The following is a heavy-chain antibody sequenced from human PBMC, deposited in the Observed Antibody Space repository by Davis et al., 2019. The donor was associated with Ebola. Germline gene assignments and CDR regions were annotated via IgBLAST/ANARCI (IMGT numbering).Heavy chain of an antibody. CDR2: IRSKANSYAA. CDR3: AKGWVYGKLIEN. V-gene: IGHV3-73*01. Sequence: GESLKISCAASGFTFSGSAMHWVRQASGKGLEWVGRIRSKANSYAAAYAASVKGRFTISRDDSKNTAYLQMNSLKTEDTAVYYCAKGWVYGKLIENWGQGSLVTVSS. J-gene: IGHJ4*02. CDR1: GFTFSGSA. D-gene: IGHD5/OR15-5a*01.